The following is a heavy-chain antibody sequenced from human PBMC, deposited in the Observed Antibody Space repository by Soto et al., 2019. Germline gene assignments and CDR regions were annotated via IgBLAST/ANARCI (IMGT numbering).Heavy chain of an antibody. V-gene: IGHV3-21*01. CDR1: GFTFSSYS. CDR2: ISSSSSYI. CDR3: ASDPPREWLQYYYYYGMDV. D-gene: IGHD3-3*01. Sequence: GGSLRLSCAASGFTFSSYSMNWVRQAPGKGLEWVSSISSSSSYIYYADSVKGRFTISRDNAKNSLYLQMNSLRAEDTAVYYCASDPPREWLQYYYYYGMDVWGQRTTVTVSS. J-gene: IGHJ6*02.